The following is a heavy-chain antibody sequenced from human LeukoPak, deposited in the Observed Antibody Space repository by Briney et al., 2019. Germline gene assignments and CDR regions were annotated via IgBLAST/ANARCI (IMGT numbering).Heavy chain of an antibody. CDR1: GFTLSSFW. CDR2: IKGDGSTT. V-gene: IGHV3-74*01. CDR3: VRDVSYYRSGPHFDS. D-gene: IGHD3-10*01. Sequence: GGSLRLSCAASGFTLSSFWMHWVRQGPGKGLLWVSRIKGDGSTTSYADSVGGRFTISRDNAKNTLYLQMNSLRAEDTAVYYCVRDVSYYRSGPHFDSWGQGTLVTVSS. J-gene: IGHJ4*02.